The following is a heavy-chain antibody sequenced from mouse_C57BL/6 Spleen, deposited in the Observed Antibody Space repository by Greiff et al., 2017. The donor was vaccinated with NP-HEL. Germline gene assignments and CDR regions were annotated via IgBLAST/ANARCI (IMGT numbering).Heavy chain of an antibody. V-gene: IGHV1-82*01. CDR3: ARKGTRDWYFDV. CDR2: IYPGDGDT. Sequence: QVQLQQSGPELVKPGASVKISCKASGYAFSSSWMTWVKQRPGKGLEWIGRIYPGDGDTNYNGKFKGKATLTADKATSTAYRQLSSLTSEDSAVCFCARKGTRDWYFDVWGTGTTVTVSS. J-gene: IGHJ1*03. D-gene: IGHD3-3*01. CDR1: GYAFSSSW.